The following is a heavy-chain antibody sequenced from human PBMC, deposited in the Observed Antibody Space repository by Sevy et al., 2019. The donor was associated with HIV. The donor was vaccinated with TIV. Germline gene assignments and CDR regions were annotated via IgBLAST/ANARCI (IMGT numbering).Heavy chain of an antibody. V-gene: IGHV3-11*05. CDR1: GFTFSAYY. Sequence: GGSLRLSCAASGFTFSAYYMTWIRQAPGKGLEWVSYISSGSTYTNYTDSVKGRFTVSRDNAKNSLYLQMNSLRAEDTAVYYCARDCNSASCLWGLDVWGQGTTVTVSS. D-gene: IGHD2-2*01. CDR2: ISSGSTYT. CDR3: ARDCNSASCLWGLDV. J-gene: IGHJ6*02.